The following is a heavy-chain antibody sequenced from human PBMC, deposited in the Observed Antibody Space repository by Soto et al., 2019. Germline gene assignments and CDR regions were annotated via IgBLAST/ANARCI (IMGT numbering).Heavy chain of an antibody. V-gene: IGHV3-21*06. CDR3: ARESEDLTSNFDY. CDR1: GVICTRYS. Sequence: PERGLRLPCAAPGVICTRYSMNGVRQTPGKGLEWVSSISSTTNYIYYGDSMKGRFTISRDNAKNSLYLEMNSLRAEDTAVYYCARESEDLTSNFDYWGQGTLVTVSS. CDR2: ISSTTNYI. J-gene: IGHJ4*02.